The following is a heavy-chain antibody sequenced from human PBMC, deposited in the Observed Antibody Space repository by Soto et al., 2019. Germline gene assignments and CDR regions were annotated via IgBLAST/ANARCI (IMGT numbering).Heavy chain of an antibody. CDR3: AKGLDVGATYYYYGMDV. Sequence: RLSCAASGFTVSSKYMSWVRQAPGKGLEWVSLIQSGGPTYYADSVKGRFTISRDNSKNSLYLQMNSLRTEDTALYYCAKGLDVGATYYYYGMDVWGQGTTVTVS. CDR2: IQSGGPT. J-gene: IGHJ6*02. CDR1: GFTVSSKY. D-gene: IGHD1-26*01. V-gene: IGHV3-53*05.